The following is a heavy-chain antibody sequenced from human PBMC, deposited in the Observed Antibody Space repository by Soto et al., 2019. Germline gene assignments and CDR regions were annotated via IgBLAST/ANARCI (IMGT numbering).Heavy chain of an antibody. CDR2: IYSGGST. V-gene: IGHV3-53*05. Sequence: GGSLRLSCAASGFTVSSNYMSWVRQAPGKGLEWVSVIYSGGSTYYADSVKGRFTISRDNSKNTLYLQMNSLRAEDTAVYYCARDKGDLRFLEWSYYYDYWGQGSLVTVSS. J-gene: IGHJ4*02. CDR3: ARDKGDLRFLEWSYYYDY. CDR1: GFTVSSNY. D-gene: IGHD3-3*01.